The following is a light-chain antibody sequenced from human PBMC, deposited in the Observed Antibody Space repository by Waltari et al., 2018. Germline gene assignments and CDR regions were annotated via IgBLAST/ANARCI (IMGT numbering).Light chain of an antibody. J-gene: IGKJ5*01. Sequence: ELALTQSPGTLSLSPGERATISCRASQSVSDYLACYQQKPGQAPRLLIYDASDRATGIPARFSGSGSGTDFTLTISSLEPEDSAVYYCEQRSKWPRTFGQGTRLEIK. V-gene: IGKV3-11*01. CDR3: EQRSKWPRT. CDR1: QSVSDY. CDR2: DAS.